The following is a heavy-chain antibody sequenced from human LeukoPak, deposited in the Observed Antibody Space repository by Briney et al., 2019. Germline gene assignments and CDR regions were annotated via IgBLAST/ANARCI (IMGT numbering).Heavy chain of an antibody. CDR1: GFTFNNYA. V-gene: IGHV3-23*01. CDR3: VEGGAPSYYDGSGDAYFDY. J-gene: IGHJ4*02. Sequence: PGGSLRLSCAASGFTFNNYAMSWVRQAPGKGLEWVSAISASGGRTSYADSVKGRFTVSRDNSKNTLYLQMNSLRAEDTAVYFCVEGGAPSYYDGSGDAYFDYWGQGTLVTVSS. CDR2: ISASGGRT. D-gene: IGHD3-22*01.